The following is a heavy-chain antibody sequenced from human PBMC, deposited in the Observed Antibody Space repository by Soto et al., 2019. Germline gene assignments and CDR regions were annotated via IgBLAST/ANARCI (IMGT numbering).Heavy chain of an antibody. CDR3: VKSRGGNNFDFFD. D-gene: IGHD1-20*01. CDR1: GFTFSSYA. V-gene: IGHV3-64D*06. CDR2: VRGNGDPP. J-gene: IGHJ4*02. Sequence: GGSLRLSCSASGFTFSSYAMHCVRQAPGKGLEYVSGVRGNGDPPFYADSAKGRFTISRDNSKNTLYLQMSSLSADDTAVYYCVKSRGGNNFDFFDGGQGALVTVSS.